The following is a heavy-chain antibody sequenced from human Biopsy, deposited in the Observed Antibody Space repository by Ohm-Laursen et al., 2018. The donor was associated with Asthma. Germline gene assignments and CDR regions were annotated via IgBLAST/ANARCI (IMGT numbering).Heavy chain of an antibody. CDR3: ARPSGTNPHYFDY. D-gene: IGHD1/OR15-1a*01. Sequence: GSSVKVSCKASGYTFTGYYMHWARQAPGQGLEWMGRINPNSGGTNYAQKFQGRVTMTRDTSISTAYMELSSLRSEDTAVYYCARPSGTNPHYFDYWGQGTLVTVSS. CDR1: GYTFTGYY. V-gene: IGHV1-2*06. J-gene: IGHJ4*02. CDR2: INPNSGGT.